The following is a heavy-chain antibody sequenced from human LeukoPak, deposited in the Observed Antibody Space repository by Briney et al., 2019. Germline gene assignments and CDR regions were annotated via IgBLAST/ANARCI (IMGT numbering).Heavy chain of an antibody. Sequence: GGSLRLSCAASGFTFSSYWMSWVRQAPGKGLEWVANIKQDGSEKYYVDSVKGRFTISRDNAKNSLYLQMNSLRAEDTAVYYCAREVGYCSSTSCYVGYYYYYGMDVWGQGTTVTVSS. J-gene: IGHJ6*02. V-gene: IGHV3-7*01. CDR3: AREVGYCSSTSCYVGYYYYYGMDV. CDR1: GFTFSSYW. CDR2: IKQDGSEK. D-gene: IGHD2-2*01.